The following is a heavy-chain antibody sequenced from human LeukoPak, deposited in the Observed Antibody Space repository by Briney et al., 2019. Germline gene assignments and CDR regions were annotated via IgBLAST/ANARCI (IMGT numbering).Heavy chain of an antibody. D-gene: IGHD6-19*01. J-gene: IGHJ4*02. CDR2: IYYSGST. Sequence: PSETLSLTCTVSGGSISSYYWSWIRQPPGKGLEWIGYIYYSGSTNYNPSLKSRVTISVDTSKNQFSLKLSSVTAADTAVYYCARAYSSGWYAEDYWGQGTLVTVSS. V-gene: IGHV4-59*01. CDR1: GGSISSYY. CDR3: ARAYSSGWYAEDY.